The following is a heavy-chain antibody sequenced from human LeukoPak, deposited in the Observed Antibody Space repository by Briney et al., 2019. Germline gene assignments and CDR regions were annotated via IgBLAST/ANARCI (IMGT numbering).Heavy chain of an antibody. CDR3: ATFSQPYHNYGMDV. Sequence: GESLKISCRGSGYVFTNYWIGWVRQRPGKGLEWIGIIDSYDSTATYSPSFQGQVTMSADESISTAYLQWSSLRASDTAMYYCATFSQPYHNYGMDVWGQGTTVTVSS. J-gene: IGHJ6*02. D-gene: IGHD3-16*01. V-gene: IGHV5-51*01. CDR2: IDSYDSTA. CDR1: GYVFTNYW.